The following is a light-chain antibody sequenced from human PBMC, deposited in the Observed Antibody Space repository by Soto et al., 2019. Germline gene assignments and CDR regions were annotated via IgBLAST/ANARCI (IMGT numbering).Light chain of an antibody. Sequence: DIVMTQTPLTLPVTPGEPASISCRSSQSLFDCDDGNTYLDFYLQMPGQSPQLLIYTVSYRASGVPDRFSGSGSGTDFTPKISRVEAEDVGVYYCMQRIELPLTFGGGTKVDIK. CDR2: TVS. CDR3: MQRIELPLT. CDR1: QSLFDCDDGNTY. J-gene: IGKJ4*01. V-gene: IGKV2-40*01.